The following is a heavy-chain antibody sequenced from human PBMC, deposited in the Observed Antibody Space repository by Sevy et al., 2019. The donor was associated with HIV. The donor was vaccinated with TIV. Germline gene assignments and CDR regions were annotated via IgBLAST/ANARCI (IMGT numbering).Heavy chain of an antibody. CDR1: GFTFSTYG. J-gene: IGHJ4*02. V-gene: IGHV3-23*01. CDR2: ISGSGVST. CDR3: ATHRGQWLFTAVFDY. D-gene: IGHD6-19*01. Sequence: GGSLRLSCAASGFTFSTYGLSWVRQAPGKGLEWVSAISGSGVSTYYADSVKGRFTISRDNSKNTLYLKMNSLRAEDTAVYYCATHRGQWLFTAVFDYWGQGTLVTVSS.